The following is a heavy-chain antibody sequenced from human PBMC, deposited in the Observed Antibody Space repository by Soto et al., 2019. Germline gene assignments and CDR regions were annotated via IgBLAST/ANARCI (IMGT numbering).Heavy chain of an antibody. V-gene: IGHV4-39*01. CDR2: IYYSGST. CDR1: GGSISSSSYY. D-gene: IGHD6-6*01. Sequence: QLQLQESGPGLVKPSETLSLTCTVSGGSISSSSYYWGWIRQPPGKGLEWIGSIYYSGSTYYNPSLKSRVTISVDTSKNQFSLKLSSVTAADPAVYYCASVYSSSDYFDYWGQGTLVTVSS. J-gene: IGHJ4*02. CDR3: ASVYSSSDYFDY.